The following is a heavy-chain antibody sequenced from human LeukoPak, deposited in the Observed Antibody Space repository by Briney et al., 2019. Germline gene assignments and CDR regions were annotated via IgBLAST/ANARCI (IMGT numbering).Heavy chain of an antibody. D-gene: IGHD3-22*01. CDR1: GFTFSSYA. CDR3: AREWRYYYDSSGIDY. Sequence: GGSLRLSCAASGFTFSSYAMHWVRQAPGKGLEWVAVISYDRSNKYYADSVKGRFTISRDNSKNTLYLQMNSLRAEDTAVYYCAREWRYYYDSSGIDYWGQGTLVTVSS. CDR2: ISYDRSNK. V-gene: IGHV3-30-3*01. J-gene: IGHJ4*02.